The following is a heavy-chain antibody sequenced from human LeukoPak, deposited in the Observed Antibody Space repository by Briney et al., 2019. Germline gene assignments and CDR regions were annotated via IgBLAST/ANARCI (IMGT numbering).Heavy chain of an antibody. CDR2: ISSSSSYI. CDR1: GFTFRTYA. Sequence: GGSLRLSCTASGFTFRTYAMNWVRPAPGKGLEWVSSISSSSSYIYYADSVKGRFTISRDNAKNSLYLQMNSLRAEDTAVYYCARDPSIAAAGYYFDYWGQGTLVTVSS. V-gene: IGHV3-21*01. J-gene: IGHJ4*02. D-gene: IGHD6-13*01. CDR3: ARDPSIAAAGYYFDY.